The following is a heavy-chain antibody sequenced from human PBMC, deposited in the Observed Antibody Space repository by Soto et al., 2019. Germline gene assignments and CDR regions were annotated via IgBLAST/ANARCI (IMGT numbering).Heavy chain of an antibody. D-gene: IGHD2-21*02. CDR2: IKSKTDGGTT. CDR3: TTNVNLVVVTAIANAEYFQH. V-gene: IGHV3-15*07. CDR1: GFTFSNAW. J-gene: IGHJ1*01. Sequence: GGSLRLSCAASGFTFSNAWMNWVRQAPGKGLEWVGRIKSKTDGGTTDYAAPVKGRFTISRDDSKNTLYLQMNSLKTEDTAVYYCTTNVNLVVVTAIANAEYFQHWGQGTLVTVSS.